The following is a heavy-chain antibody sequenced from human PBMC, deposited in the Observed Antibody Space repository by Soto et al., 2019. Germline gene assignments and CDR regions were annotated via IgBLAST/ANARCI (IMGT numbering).Heavy chain of an antibody. D-gene: IGHD6-19*01. Sequence: GGSLRLSCAASGFTFCSYSMNWVRQAPGKGLEWVSSISSSSSYIYYADSVKGRFTISRDNAKNSLYLQMNSLRAEDTAVYYCARDFSPMGASGWPAFDYWGQGTLVTVSS. CDR3: ARDFSPMGASGWPAFDY. CDR1: GFTFCSYS. J-gene: IGHJ4*02. V-gene: IGHV3-21*01. CDR2: ISSSSSYI.